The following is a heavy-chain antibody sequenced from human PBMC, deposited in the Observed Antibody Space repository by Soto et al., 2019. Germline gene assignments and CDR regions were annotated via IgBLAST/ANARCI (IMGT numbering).Heavy chain of an antibody. CDR2: IYYSGST. CDR1: GGSISSSSYY. J-gene: IGHJ5*02. CDR3: ASRQSSPWFDP. V-gene: IGHV4-39*01. D-gene: IGHD2-15*01. Sequence: KPSETLSLACTVSGGSISSSSYYWGWIRQPPGKGLEWIGNIYYSGSTYYNPSLKSRVTISVDTSKNQFSLKLSSVTAADTAVYYCASRQSSPWFDPWGKGTLVT.